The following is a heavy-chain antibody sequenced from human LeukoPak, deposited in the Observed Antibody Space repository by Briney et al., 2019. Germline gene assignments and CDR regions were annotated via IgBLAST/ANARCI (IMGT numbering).Heavy chain of an antibody. V-gene: IGHV4-34*01. CDR1: GGSFSGYY. D-gene: IGHD3-3*01. CDR3: AREPEYDFWSGYYFDY. CDR2: IYHSGST. Sequence: SETLSLTCAVYGGSFSGYYWSWIRQPPGKGLEWIGSIYHSGSTYYNPSLKSRVTISVDTSKNQFSLKLSSVTAADTAVYYCAREPEYDFWSGYYFDYWGQGTLVTVSS. J-gene: IGHJ4*02.